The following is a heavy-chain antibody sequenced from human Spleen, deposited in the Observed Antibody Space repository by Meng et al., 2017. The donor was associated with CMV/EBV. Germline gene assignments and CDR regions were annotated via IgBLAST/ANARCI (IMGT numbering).Heavy chain of an antibody. CDR3: AGGVGALDY. D-gene: IGHD3-3*01. CDR2: ISYDGSNK. J-gene: IGHJ4*02. V-gene: IGHV3-30-3*01. Sequence: QVELVESGGGVVQPGRSLRLSCAASGFTFSSYAMHWVRQAPGKGLEWVAVISYDGSNKYYADSVKGRFTISRDNSKNTLYLQMNSLRAEDTAVYYCAGGVGALDYWGQGTLVTVSS. CDR1: GFTFSSYA.